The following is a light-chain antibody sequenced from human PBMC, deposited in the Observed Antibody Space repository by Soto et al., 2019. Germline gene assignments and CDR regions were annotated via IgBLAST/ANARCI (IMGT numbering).Light chain of an antibody. Sequence: EIVLTQSPGTLSLSPGESATLSCRASQSVDRNYLAWFQQKPGQAPRLLIYVASSRATGIPPRFSGSGSGTEFVLTISGLEPEDFVVYYCHQFASTPRTFGQGTKVESK. CDR1: QSVDRNY. J-gene: IGKJ1*01. CDR3: HQFASTPRT. CDR2: VAS. V-gene: IGKV3-20*01.